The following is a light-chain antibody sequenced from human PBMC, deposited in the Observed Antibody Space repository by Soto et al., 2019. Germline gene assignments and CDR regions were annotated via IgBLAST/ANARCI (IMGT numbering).Light chain of an antibody. CDR3: SSFTSTNTGV. Sequence: QSALTQPASVSGSPGQSITISCAGTSSDVGGYNYVSWYQQYPGKVPKLIIYEVTNRPSGVSNRFSGSKSGNTASLTISGLQAEDEADYYCSSFTSTNTGVFGGGTKLTVL. CDR2: EVT. V-gene: IGLV2-14*01. J-gene: IGLJ3*02. CDR1: SSDVGGYNY.